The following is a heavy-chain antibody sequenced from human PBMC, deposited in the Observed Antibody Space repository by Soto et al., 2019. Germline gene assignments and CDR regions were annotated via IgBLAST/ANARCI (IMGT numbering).Heavy chain of an antibody. Sequence: SVKVSCKASGGTFSSYAISWVRQAPGQGLEWMGGIIPIFGTANYAQKFQGRVTITADESTSTAYMELSSLRSEDTAVYYCARMLSGSYYHRYRLAFRGQRSTVTVAS. D-gene: IGHD3-10*01. V-gene: IGHV1-69*13. J-gene: IGHJ6*02. CDR1: GGTFSSYA. CDR2: IIPIFGTA. CDR3: ARMLSGSYYHRYRLAF.